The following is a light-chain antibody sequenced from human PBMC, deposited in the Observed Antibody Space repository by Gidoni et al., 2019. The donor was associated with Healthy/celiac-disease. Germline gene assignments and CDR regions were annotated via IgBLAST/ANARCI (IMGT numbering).Light chain of an antibody. J-gene: IGKJ2*01. Sequence: DIVMTQTPLSLSVTPGQTPSISCKSSQNLLHSDGKTYLYWYLQKPGQPLQRVIYEVSNRLSGVPERFSGSGSGTDVTLKISRVEAEDVGVDYCMQSIRLPRYTFGQGTKLEIK. V-gene: IGKV2D-29*01. CDR3: MQSIRLPRYT. CDR2: EVS. CDR1: QNLLHSDGKTY.